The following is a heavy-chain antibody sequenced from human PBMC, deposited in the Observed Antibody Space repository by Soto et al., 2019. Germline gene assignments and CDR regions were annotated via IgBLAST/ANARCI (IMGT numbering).Heavy chain of an antibody. CDR1: NETLTTYG. Sequence: QVHLVQSGAEVKKPGASVKVSCKASNETLTTYGISWVRQGPGQGLEWMGWVSGYSGHSSSAQEFQDRVIMTTDTSTNTAYMELRSLTSDDSAVYFCARDSSSSGYYYGMDVWGQGTTVTVSS. CDR2: VSGYSGHS. D-gene: IGHD6-6*01. CDR3: ARDSSSSGYYYGMDV. J-gene: IGHJ6*02. V-gene: IGHV1-18*01.